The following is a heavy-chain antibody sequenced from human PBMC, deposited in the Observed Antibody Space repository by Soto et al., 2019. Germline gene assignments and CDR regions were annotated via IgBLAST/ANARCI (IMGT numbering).Heavy chain of an antibody. J-gene: IGHJ5*02. D-gene: IGHD3-16*02. CDR2: IYYSGST. V-gene: IGHV4-31*03. CDR3: ARGGYRDGSWSPNWFDP. CDR1: GGSISSGGYY. Sequence: PSETLSLTCTVSGGSISSGGYYWSWIRQHPGKGLEWIGYIYYSGSTYYNPSLKSRVTISVDTSKNQFSLKLSSVTAADTAVYYCARGGYRDGSWSPNWFDPWGQGTLVTVS.